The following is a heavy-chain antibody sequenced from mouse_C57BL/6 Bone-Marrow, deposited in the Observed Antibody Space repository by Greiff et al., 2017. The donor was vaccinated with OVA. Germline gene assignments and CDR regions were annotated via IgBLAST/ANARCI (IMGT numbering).Heavy chain of an antibody. V-gene: IGHV5-4*01. J-gene: IGHJ4*01. Sequence: EVKLVESGGGLVKPGGSLKLSCAASGFTFSSYAMSWVRQTPEKRLEWVATISDGGSYTYYPDNVKGRFPISRDNAKNNLYLQMSHLKSEDTAMYYCARELGRYAMDYWGQGTSVTVSS. CDR1: GFTFSSYA. CDR2: ISDGGSYT. D-gene: IGHD4-1*01. CDR3: ARELGRYAMDY.